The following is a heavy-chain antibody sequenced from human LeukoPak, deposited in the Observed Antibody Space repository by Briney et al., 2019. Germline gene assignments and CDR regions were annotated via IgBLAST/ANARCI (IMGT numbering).Heavy chain of an antibody. Sequence: ASVKVSSKASGYTFTVYYMHWVRQAPGQGLEWMGWINPNSGGTNYAQKFQGRVTMTRDTTISTAYMDLSRLRSDDTAVYSCAEVRPAQYNNISGYSACNGYWGEGTLLTVSS. J-gene: IGHJ4*02. CDR3: AEVRPAQYNNISGYSACNGY. CDR2: INPNSGGT. D-gene: IGHD3-22*01. CDR1: GYTFTVYY. V-gene: IGHV1-2*02.